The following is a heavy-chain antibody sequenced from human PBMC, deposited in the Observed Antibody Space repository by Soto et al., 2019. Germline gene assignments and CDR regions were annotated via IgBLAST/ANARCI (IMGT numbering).Heavy chain of an antibody. Sequence: SETLSLTCTVSGGSISSGEYYWTWIRQPPGKGLEWIGYISYSGSTHYSPSLKSRVTISVDRSKNQFSLKLSSVTAADTAVYYCARVSDRWSQGTLVTVS. V-gene: IGHV4-30-4*01. CDR2: ISYSGST. CDR1: GGSISSGEYY. CDR3: ARVSDR. J-gene: IGHJ5*02.